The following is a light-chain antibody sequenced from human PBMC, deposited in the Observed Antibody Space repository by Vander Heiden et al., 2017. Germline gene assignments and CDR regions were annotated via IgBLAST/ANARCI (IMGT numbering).Light chain of an antibody. CDR1: QSIGSY. CDR2: AAS. Sequence: DMQMTQYPPSLSVAVRDRVTITCRASQSIGSYLNWYQQKPGKAPKLLIYAASSLQSGVTSRFSGGGSGTDCILTISGLQPEDFETYYCETSYSTSLTFGGGTRVEIK. J-gene: IGKJ4*01. V-gene: IGKV1-39*01. CDR3: ETSYSTSLT.